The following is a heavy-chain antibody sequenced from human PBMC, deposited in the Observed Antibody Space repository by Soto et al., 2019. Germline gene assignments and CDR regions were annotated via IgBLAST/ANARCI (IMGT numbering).Heavy chain of an antibody. V-gene: IGHV4-34*01. CDR3: ARVERGTATTVVDAFDI. D-gene: IGHD1-1*01. CDR1: GGSVNSGNYY. J-gene: IGHJ3*02. Sequence: SETLSLTCAVNGGSVNSGNYYWSCIRQPPGKGLEWIGEMSHSGGTIVNPSLKSRVTISVDTSKNQFSLKMSSVTAADTALYYCARVERGTATTVVDAFDIWGPGTTVTVSS. CDR2: MSHSGGT.